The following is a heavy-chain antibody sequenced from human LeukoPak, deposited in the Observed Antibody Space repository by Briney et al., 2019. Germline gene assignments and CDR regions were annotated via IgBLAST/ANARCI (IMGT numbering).Heavy chain of an antibody. Sequence: SETLSLTCTVSGGSISSSSYYWGWIRQPPGKGLEWIGSIYYSGNTYYNPSLQSRVAISKDTSKNRFSLKLSSVTAADTAVYYCVRHRGGYDDRIDPWGQGTLVTVSS. CDR3: VRHRGGYDDRIDP. V-gene: IGHV4-39*01. D-gene: IGHD5-12*01. J-gene: IGHJ5*02. CDR2: IYYSGNT. CDR1: GGSISSSSYY.